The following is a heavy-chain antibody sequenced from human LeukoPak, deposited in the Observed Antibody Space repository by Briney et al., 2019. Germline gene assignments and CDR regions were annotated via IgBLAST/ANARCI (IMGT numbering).Heavy chain of an antibody. D-gene: IGHD2-2*01. CDR1: GFTFSSYS. CDR3: ARVTRYCSSTSCSEGFDY. CDR2: ISSSSSYI. Sequence: GGSLRLSCAASGFTFSSYSMNWVRQAPGKGLEWVSSISSSSSYIYYADSVKGRFTISRDNAKNSLYLQMNSLRVEDTAVYYCARVTRYCSSTSCSEGFDYWGQGTLVTVSS. J-gene: IGHJ4*02. V-gene: IGHV3-21*01.